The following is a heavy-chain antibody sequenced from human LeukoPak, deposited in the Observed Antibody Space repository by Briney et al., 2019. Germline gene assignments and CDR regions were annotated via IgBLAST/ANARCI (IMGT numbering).Heavy chain of an antibody. CDR1: GFTFSSYS. J-gene: IGHJ2*01. V-gene: IGHV3-48*01. Sequence: GGSLRLSCAASGFTFSSYSMNWVRQAPGKGLEWVSYISSSSSTIYYADSVKGRVTISRDKAKNSLYLQMNSLRAEDTAVYYCARGRGDAGSWYFDLWGRGTLLTVSS. D-gene: IGHD5-24*01. CDR3: ARGRGDAGSWYFDL. CDR2: ISSSSSTI.